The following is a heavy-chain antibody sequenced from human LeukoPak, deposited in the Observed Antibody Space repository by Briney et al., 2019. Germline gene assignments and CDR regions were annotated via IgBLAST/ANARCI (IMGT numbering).Heavy chain of an antibody. J-gene: IGHJ4*01. CDR2: ISHDGSDD. Sequence: GGSLRLSCVASGLSFSTYGMHWVRQFPGKGLEWVALISHDGSDDYYGDSVKSRFTISRDNSQNTLYLQMNSLGPEDTALYYCVAPSTVPSNWETLEYWGHGTLVTVSS. V-gene: IGHV3-30*03. D-gene: IGHD7-27*01. CDR1: GLSFSTYG. CDR3: VAPSTVPSNWETLEY.